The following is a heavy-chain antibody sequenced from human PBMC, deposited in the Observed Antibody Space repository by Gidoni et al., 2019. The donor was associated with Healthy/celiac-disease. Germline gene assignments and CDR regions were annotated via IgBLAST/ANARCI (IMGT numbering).Heavy chain of an antibody. D-gene: IGHD2-15*01. V-gene: IGHV3-48*01. CDR3: ARDGDCSGGSCYEIRGAFDY. J-gene: IGHJ4*02. Sequence: GKGLEWVSYISSSSSTIYYADSVKGRFTISRDNAKNSLYLQMNSLRAEDTAVYYCARDGDCSGGSCYEIRGAFDYWGQGTLVTVSS. CDR2: ISSSSSTI.